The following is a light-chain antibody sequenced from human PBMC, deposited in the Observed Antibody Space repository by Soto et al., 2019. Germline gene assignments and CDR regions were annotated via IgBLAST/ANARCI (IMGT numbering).Light chain of an antibody. V-gene: IGKV3-11*01. CDR1: QSVGNY. Sequence: EIVLTQSPATLSLSPGEKATLSSRASQSVGNYLAWYQQKRGQPPRLLIYSASSRAAGIPARFSGSGSGTDLTLTISSLEPEDFAVYYCQQRSNGPFTFGPGTKVDIK. J-gene: IGKJ3*01. CDR2: SAS. CDR3: QQRSNGPFT.